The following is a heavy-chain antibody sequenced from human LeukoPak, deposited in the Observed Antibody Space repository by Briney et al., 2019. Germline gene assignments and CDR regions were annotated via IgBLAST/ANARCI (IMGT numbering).Heavy chain of an antibody. CDR2: IYTSGST. V-gene: IGHV4-4*09. J-gene: IGHJ5*02. CDR3: ARSSKNSSSWYWFDP. Sequence: SETLSLTCTVSGGSISSYYWSWIRQPPGKGLEWIGYIYTSGSTNYNPSLKSRVTISVDTSKNQFSLKLSSVTAADTAVCYCARSSKNSSSWYWFDPWGQGTLVTVSS. CDR1: GGSISSYY. D-gene: IGHD6-13*01.